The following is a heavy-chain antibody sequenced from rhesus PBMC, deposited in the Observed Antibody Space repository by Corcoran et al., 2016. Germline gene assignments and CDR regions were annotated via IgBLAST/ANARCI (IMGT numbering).Heavy chain of an antibody. D-gene: IGHD6-43*01. V-gene: IGHV1-111*01. Sequence: EVQLVQSGAEVKKPGVSVKISCKASGYTFTAYYLHWVRQAPGKGLEWTGRVEPEYSEAGYAQKFKDRVTITRGTSTDTAYMELSSLRSEDTAVYYCATGGSSSTFDYWGQGVLVTVSS. J-gene: IGHJ4*01. CDR2: VEPEYSEA. CDR1: GYTFTAYY. CDR3: ATGGSSSTFDY.